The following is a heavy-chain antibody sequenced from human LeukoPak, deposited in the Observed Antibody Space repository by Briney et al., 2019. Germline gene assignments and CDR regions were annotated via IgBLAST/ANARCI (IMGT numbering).Heavy chain of an antibody. V-gene: IGHV4-34*01. D-gene: IGHD1-1*01. CDR2: INHSGST. J-gene: IGHJ5*02. Sequence: SETLSLTCAVYGGSFSGYYWSWIRQPPGKGLEWIGEINHSGSTNYNPSLKSRVTISVDSSKNQFSLKLSSVTAADTAVYYCARAHNWNDPSWFDPWGQGTLVTVSS. CDR1: GGSFSGYY. CDR3: ARAHNWNDPSWFDP.